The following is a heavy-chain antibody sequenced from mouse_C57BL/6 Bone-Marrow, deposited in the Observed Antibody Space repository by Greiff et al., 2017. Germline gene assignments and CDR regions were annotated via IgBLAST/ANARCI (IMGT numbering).Heavy chain of an antibody. D-gene: IGHD1-1*01. J-gene: IGHJ1*03. Sequence: EVKLMESGGGLVQSGRSLRLSCATSGFTFSDFYMEWVRQAPGKGLEWIAASRNKANDYTTEYSASVKGRFIVSRDTSQSILYLQMNALRAEDTAIYYCARDAVDYGSSYRYFDVWGTGTTVTVSS. V-gene: IGHV7-1*01. CDR2: SRNKANDYTT. CDR1: GFTFSDFY. CDR3: ARDAVDYGSSYRYFDV.